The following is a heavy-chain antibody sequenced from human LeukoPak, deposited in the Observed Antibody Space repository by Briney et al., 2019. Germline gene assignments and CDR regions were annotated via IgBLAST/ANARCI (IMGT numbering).Heavy chain of an antibody. Sequence: SETLSLACAVYGGSFSGYYWGWIRQPPEKGLEWIGEINHSGSTNYNPSLKSRVTISVDTSKNQFSLKLSSVTAADTAVYYCARGLGYSASYYFDYWGQGTLVTVSS. CDR2: INHSGST. V-gene: IGHV4-34*01. CDR1: GGSFSGYY. D-gene: IGHD5-18*01. J-gene: IGHJ4*02. CDR3: ARGLGYSASYYFDY.